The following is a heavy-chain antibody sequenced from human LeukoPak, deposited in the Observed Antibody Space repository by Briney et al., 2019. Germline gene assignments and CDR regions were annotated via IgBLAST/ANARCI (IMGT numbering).Heavy chain of an antibody. D-gene: IGHD3-16*01. J-gene: IGHJ6*02. CDR2: IYSGGGT. Sequence: GGSLRLSCAGSGITVSSDYMSWVRQAPGKGLEWVSAIYSGGGTYYADSVKGRFTISRDNPRTTVNLQMTSLSAEDTAVYSCARATTLGYYYGLDVWGQGTTVTVSS. CDR3: ARATTLGYYYGLDV. V-gene: IGHV3-66*01. CDR1: GITVSSDY.